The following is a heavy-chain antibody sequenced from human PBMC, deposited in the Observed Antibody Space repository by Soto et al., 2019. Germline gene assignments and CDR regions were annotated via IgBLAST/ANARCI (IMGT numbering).Heavy chain of an antibody. CDR2: INPNSGGT. CDR1: GYTFTGYY. Sequence: ASVKVSCKASGYTFTGYYMHWVRQAPGQGLEWMGWINPNSGGTNYAQKFQGWVTMTRDTPISTAYMELSRLRSDDTAVYYCARESYGVAAAGRRHLGGLVDYWGQGTLVTVSS. J-gene: IGHJ4*02. D-gene: IGHD6-13*01. V-gene: IGHV1-2*04. CDR3: ARESYGVAAAGRRHLGGLVDY.